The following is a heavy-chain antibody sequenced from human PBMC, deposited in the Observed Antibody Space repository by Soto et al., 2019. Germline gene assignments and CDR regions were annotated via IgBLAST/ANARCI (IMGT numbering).Heavy chain of an antibody. V-gene: IGHV4-34*01. J-gene: IGHJ5*02. D-gene: IGHD6-19*01. Sequence: QVQLQQWGAGLLKPSETLSLTCAVYGGSFSGYYWSWIRQPPGKGLEWIGEINHSGSTNYNPSLKIRVTISVDTSKNQFSLKLSSVTAADTAVYYCARAYSSGWYGWFDPWGQGTLVTVSS. CDR3: ARAYSSGWYGWFDP. CDR1: GGSFSGYY. CDR2: INHSGST.